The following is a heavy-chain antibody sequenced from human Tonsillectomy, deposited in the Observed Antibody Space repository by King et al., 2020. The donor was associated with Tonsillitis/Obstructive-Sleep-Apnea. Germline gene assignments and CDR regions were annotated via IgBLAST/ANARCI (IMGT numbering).Heavy chain of an antibody. J-gene: IGHJ6*02. D-gene: IGHD2-2*01. V-gene: IGHV3-49*04. CDR1: GFTFGDNA. CDR3: ARSSELGYCSSTSCYGMDV. Sequence: QLVQSGGGLVQPGRSLRLSCTASGFTFGDNAMSWVRQAPGKGLEWVGFISSKVYGGTTEYAASVKGRFTISRDDSENIAYLQMNSLKTEDTAVYYCARSSELGYCSSTSCYGMDVWGQGTTVTVSS. CDR2: ISSKVYGGTT.